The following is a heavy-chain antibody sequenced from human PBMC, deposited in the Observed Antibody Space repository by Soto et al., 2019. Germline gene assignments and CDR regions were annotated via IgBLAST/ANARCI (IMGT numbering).Heavy chain of an antibody. V-gene: IGHV4-34*01. D-gene: IGHD2-2*01. CDR2: INHSGST. CDR3: ARGFGDIVVVPAATGGMDV. Sequence: ETLSLTCAVYGGSFSGYYWSWIRQPPGKGLEWIGEINHSGSTNYNPSLKSRVTISVDTSKNQFSLKLSSVTAADTAVYYCARGFGDIVVVPAATGGMDVWGQGTTVTVSS. CDR1: GGSFSGYY. J-gene: IGHJ6*02.